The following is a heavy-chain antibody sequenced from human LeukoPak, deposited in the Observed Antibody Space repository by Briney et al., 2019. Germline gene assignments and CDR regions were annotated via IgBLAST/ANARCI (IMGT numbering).Heavy chain of an antibody. CDR2: ISGSGGST. Sequence: GGSLRLSCAASGFTFSSYSMSWVRQAPGKGLEWVSAISGSGGSTYYADSVKGRFTISRDNSKNTLYLQMNSLRAEDTAVYYCAKDIVVVTGPRQGYFQHWGQGTLVTVSS. CDR1: GFTFSSYS. CDR3: AKDIVVVTGPRQGYFQH. D-gene: IGHD2-21*02. J-gene: IGHJ1*01. V-gene: IGHV3-23*01.